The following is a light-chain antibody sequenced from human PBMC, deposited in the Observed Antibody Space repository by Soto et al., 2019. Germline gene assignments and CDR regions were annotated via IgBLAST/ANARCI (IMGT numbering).Light chain of an antibody. CDR1: QSISSL. V-gene: IGKV1-5*01. J-gene: IGKJ1*01. Sequence: DIQMTQSPSTFSASVGDRVTITCRASQSISSLLAWYQQKPGKAPKLLIYDASSVESGVPSRFSGSGSGTEFTLTISSLQPDDFATYYCQQYNSYLTWTFGQGTKVEIK. CDR2: DAS. CDR3: QQYNSYLTWT.